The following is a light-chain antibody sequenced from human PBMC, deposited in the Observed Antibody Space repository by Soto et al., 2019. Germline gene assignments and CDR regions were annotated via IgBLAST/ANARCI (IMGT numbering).Light chain of an antibody. CDR3: QHYNHYPFT. Sequence: DIQMTQSPSTLSASVGDRVTITCRPSESISTWLAWYQQKPGTAPELLIYDASTLQTGVPSRFSGSGSGTKFTLTISSLQPDDFATYFCQHYNHYPFTFGQGTKLESK. CDR2: DAS. CDR1: ESISTW. J-gene: IGKJ2*01. V-gene: IGKV1-5*01.